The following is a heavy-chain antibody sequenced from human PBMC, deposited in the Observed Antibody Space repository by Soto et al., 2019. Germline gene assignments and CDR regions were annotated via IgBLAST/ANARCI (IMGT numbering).Heavy chain of an antibody. D-gene: IGHD6-19*01. V-gene: IGHV4-30-2*01. CDR3: AGMPYTSGLRFDP. CDR2: IYQSGVT. Sequence: SETLSLTCNMSGDSYSISTYSWRWIRQPPGKALQWIGFIYQSGVTSYNPSLASRVSISLDRSNNQCSLKLKSVTAADTAVYFCAGMPYTSGLRFDPWGPGTLVTVYS. CDR1: GDSYSISTYS. J-gene: IGHJ5*02.